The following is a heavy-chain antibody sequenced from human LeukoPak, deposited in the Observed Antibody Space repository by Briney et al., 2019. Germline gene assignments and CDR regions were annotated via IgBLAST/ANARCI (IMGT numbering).Heavy chain of an antibody. CDR3: ARDLRTMTTVTTNFDY. V-gene: IGHV3-30*02. Sequence: GGSLRLSCAASGFTFSSYGMHWVRQAPGKGLEWVAFIRYDGSNKYYADSLKSRSTISRDNSKNTLYLQMSSLRGEDTAVYYCARDLRTMTTVTTNFDYWGQGTLVTVSS. J-gene: IGHJ4*02. D-gene: IGHD4-17*01. CDR1: GFTFSSYG. CDR2: IRYDGSNK.